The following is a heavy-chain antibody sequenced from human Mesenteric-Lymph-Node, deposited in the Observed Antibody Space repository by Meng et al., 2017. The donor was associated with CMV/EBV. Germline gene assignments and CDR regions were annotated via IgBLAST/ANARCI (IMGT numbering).Heavy chain of an antibody. Sequence: QVQQLQGGAGLLKPSATPSLTCAVYGGSFSGYYWNWIRQPPGKGLEWIGEIHHSGSTNYNPSLKSRVTISVDTSKNQFSLKVTSVTAADTAVYYCALGVGSGSSNWFDPWGQGTLVTVSS. CDR1: GGSFSGYY. V-gene: IGHV4-34*01. CDR2: IHHSGST. J-gene: IGHJ5*02. CDR3: ALGVGSGSSNWFDP. D-gene: IGHD3-10*01.